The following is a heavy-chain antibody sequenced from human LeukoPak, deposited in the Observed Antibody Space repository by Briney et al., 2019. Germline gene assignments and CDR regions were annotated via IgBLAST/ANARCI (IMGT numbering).Heavy chain of an antibody. CDR3: ARDYYGSGSYYNFGWFDP. Sequence: ASVKVSCKASGYTFTSYYMHWVRQAPGQGLEWMGIINPSGGSTSYAQKFQGGVTMTRDTSTSTVYMELSSLRSEDAAVYYCARDYYGSGSYYNFGWFDPWGQGTLVTVSS. CDR1: GYTFTSYY. CDR2: INPSGGST. V-gene: IGHV1-46*01. J-gene: IGHJ5*02. D-gene: IGHD3-10*01.